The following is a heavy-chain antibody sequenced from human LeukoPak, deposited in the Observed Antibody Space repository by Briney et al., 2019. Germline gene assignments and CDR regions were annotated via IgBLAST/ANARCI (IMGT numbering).Heavy chain of an antibody. V-gene: IGHV4-59*11. CDR3: ARDQVRSLQPGSYDS. D-gene: IGHD3-10*01. CDR2: IYYSGNT. J-gene: IGHJ4*02. Sequence: PSETLSLTCTVSGGSISGHYWSWIRQSPGKGLEWLGYIYYSGNTAYNPSLKSRITISVDTSKNQFSLRLNSVTAADTAVYYCARDQVRSLQPGSYDSWGQGILVTVSS. CDR1: GGSISGHY.